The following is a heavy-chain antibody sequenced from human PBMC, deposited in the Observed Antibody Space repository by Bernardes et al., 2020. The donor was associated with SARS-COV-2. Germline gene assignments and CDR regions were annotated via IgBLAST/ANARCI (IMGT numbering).Heavy chain of an antibody. CDR2: IYPSGST. V-gene: IGHV4-61*02. CDR1: GGSISSGTYY. CDR3: AREALQLRFLEWLRTDYFDN. J-gene: IGHJ4*02. Sequence: SETLSLTCTVSGGSISSGTYYWSWIRQPAGKGLEWIGRIYPSGSTNYNPSLKSRVSISLDTSKNQFSLKLSSVTAADTAIYYCAREALQLRFLEWLRTDYFDNWGQGTLVTVSS. D-gene: IGHD3-3*01.